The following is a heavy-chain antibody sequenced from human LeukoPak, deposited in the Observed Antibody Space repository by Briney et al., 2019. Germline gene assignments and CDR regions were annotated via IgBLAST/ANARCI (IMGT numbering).Heavy chain of an antibody. CDR3: ARHQGYSYGLYYFDY. J-gene: IGHJ4*02. V-gene: IGHV4-30-4*08. CDR2: IYYRENT. Sequence: SQTLSLTCTVSGGSISGGDYDWSWIRQPPGKGREWIGYIYYRENTYYNPSIKSRLSISVDTSKNQFSLKLSSVTAADTAVYYCARHQGYSYGLYYFDYWGQGTLVTVSS. D-gene: IGHD5-18*01. CDR1: GGSISGGDYD.